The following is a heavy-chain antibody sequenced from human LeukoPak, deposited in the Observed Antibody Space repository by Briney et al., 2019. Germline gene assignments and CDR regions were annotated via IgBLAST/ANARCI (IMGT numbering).Heavy chain of an antibody. J-gene: IGHJ4*02. CDR1: GFTFSLYA. Sequence: GGSLRLSCAASGFTFSLYAMTWVRQAPGKGLEWVAFIRYDGSNKYYADSVKGRFTISRDNSKNTLYLQMNSLRAEDTAVYYCAKDSKRWKTYYYEAGSYYFDYWGQGTRVTVSS. V-gene: IGHV3-30*02. CDR2: IRYDGSNK. CDR3: AKDSKRWKTYYYEAGSYYFDY. D-gene: IGHD3-10*01.